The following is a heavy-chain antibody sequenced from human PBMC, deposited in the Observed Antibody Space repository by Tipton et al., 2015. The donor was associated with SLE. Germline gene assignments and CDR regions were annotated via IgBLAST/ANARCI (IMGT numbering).Heavy chain of an antibody. CDR1: GFTFSNRA. V-gene: IGHV3-23*01. Sequence: GSLRLSCAASGFTFSNRAMSWVRQGPGKGLEWVSLITSGSDIKYYADSVRGRFTISRDNSKNTLYLEMNTLRAEDTAMYYCAPLISYAFDIWGHGTMVTVSS. CDR2: ITSGSDIK. D-gene: IGHD3/OR15-3a*01. J-gene: IGHJ3*02. CDR3: APLISYAFDI.